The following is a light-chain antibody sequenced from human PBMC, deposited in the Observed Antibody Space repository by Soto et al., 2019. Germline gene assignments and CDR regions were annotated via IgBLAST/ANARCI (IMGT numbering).Light chain of an antibody. CDR3: QQYGSSPLT. CDR2: GAS. V-gene: IGKV3-20*01. CDR1: QSVSSSF. J-gene: IGKJ4*01. Sequence: EIVLTQSPGTLSLSPGERATLSCRASQSVSSSFLAWYQQKPGQAPRLLIYGASSRATGIPDRFSGSGSGTAFTLTISRLEPEDVAVYYCQQYGSSPLTFGGGTTVAIK.